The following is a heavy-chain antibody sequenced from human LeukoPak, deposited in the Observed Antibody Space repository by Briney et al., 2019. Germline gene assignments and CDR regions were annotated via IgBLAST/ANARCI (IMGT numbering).Heavy chain of an antibody. CDR2: TYYTSKWNN. Sequence: SQTLSLTCAISGDSVSSNSVAWNWFRQSPSRGLEWLGRTYYTSKWNNDYAVSVQSRIAVNPDTSKNQFSLHLNSVTPDDTAVYCCARQSYRRFDPWGQGTLVTVSS. J-gene: IGHJ5*02. V-gene: IGHV6-1*01. CDR3: ARQSYRRFDP. CDR1: GDSVSSNSVA.